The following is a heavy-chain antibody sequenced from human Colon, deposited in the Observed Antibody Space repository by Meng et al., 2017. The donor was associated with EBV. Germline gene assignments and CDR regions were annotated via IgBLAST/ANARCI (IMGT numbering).Heavy chain of an antibody. V-gene: IGHV4-30-4*01. CDR1: CCSISSGNYY. J-gene: IGHJ4*02. Sequence: VQLQESGPGLVYPSPTLSLTCTVSCCSISSGNYYWSWIRQPPGKGLEWIGYIHHSGSAYYNPSLKSRVSISVDTSKNQFSLNLNSMTAADTAVYYCASFDHIPRRNYFDYWGQGTLVTVSS. D-gene: IGHD2-21*01. CDR2: IHHSGSA. CDR3: ASFDHIPRRNYFDY.